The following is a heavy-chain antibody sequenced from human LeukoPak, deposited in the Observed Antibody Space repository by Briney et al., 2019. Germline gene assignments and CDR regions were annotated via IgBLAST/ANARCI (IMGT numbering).Heavy chain of an antibody. CDR1: GCTFSSYA. CDR2: VIPIFGTA. D-gene: IGHD3-9*01. CDR3: ARDRGDYDILTGYYPGHYFDY. Sequence: SVKVSCKASGCTFSSYAISWVRQAPGQGLEWIGRVIPIFGTANYAQKFQGRVTITTDESTSTAYMELSSLRSEDTAVYYCARDRGDYDILTGYYPGHYFDYWGQGTLVTVSS. J-gene: IGHJ4*02. V-gene: IGHV1-69*05.